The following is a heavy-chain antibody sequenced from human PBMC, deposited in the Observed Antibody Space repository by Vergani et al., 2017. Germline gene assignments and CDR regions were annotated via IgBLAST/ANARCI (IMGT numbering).Heavy chain of an antibody. CDR1: GITFWKFG. J-gene: IGHJ3*01. CDR3: VRDVRVSRT. V-gene: IGHV3-23*04. Sequence: EVDLVESGGGLAQPGGSLRLSCEASGITFWKFGMHWVRQGPGKGLEWVSSVSGSSATPYYADSVKGRFIISRDNAKNSLYLDMSSLRAEDTAVYYCVRDVRVSRTWGQGTLVAVSS. CDR2: VSGSSATP.